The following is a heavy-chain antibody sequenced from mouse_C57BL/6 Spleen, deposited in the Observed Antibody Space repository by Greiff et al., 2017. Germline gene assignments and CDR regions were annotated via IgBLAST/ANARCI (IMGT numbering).Heavy chain of an antibody. D-gene: IGHD4-1*01. J-gene: IGHJ2*01. Sequence: QVQLQQSGPELVKPGASVKISCKASGYAFSSSWMNWVKQRPGKGLEWIGRIYPGDGATNYNGKFKGKATLTADQSSLTAYMHLSSLTSADSAVYFCARLGRDYWGQGTTLTVSS. V-gene: IGHV1-82*01. CDR1: GYAFSSSW. CDR2: IYPGDGAT. CDR3: ARLGRDY.